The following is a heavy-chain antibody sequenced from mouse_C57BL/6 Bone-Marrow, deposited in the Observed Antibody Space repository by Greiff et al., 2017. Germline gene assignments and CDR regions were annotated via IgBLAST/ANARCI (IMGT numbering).Heavy chain of an antibody. CDR2: IWTGGGT. CDR3: ARNTYDCDEAWFAY. CDR1: GFSLTSYA. Sequence: VKLMESGPGLVAPSQSLSITCTVSGFSLTSYAISWVRQPPGKGLEWLGVIWTGGGTNYNSALKSRLSISKDNSTGQVFLKMNRLQTDDTARYYCARNTYDCDEAWFAYCGQGTLVTVSA. D-gene: IGHD2-4*01. V-gene: IGHV2-9-1*01. J-gene: IGHJ3*01.